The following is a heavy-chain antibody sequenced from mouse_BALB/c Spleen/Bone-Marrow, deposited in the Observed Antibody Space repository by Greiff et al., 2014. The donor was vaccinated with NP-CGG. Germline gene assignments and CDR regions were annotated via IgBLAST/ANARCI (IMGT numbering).Heavy chain of an antibody. CDR3: AREGGLRRGDYYVMDY. V-gene: IGHV1-14*01. CDR1: GYTFTGYV. Sequence: VQLQQSGPELVKPGASVKMSCKASGYTFTGYVMHWVKQKPGQGLEWIGYINPYSDGTKYNEKFKGKATLTSDKSSSTAYMELSSLTSEDSAVYYCAREGGLRRGDYYVMDYWGQGTSVTVPS. D-gene: IGHD2-4*01. CDR2: INPYSDGT. J-gene: IGHJ4*01.